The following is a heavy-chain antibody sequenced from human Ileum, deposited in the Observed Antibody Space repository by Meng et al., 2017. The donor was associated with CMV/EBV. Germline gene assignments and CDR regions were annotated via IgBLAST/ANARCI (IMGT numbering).Heavy chain of an antibody. CDR1: GFTFSSYG. Sequence: GESLKISCAASGFTFSSYGMHWVRQAPGKGLEWVAIISSDGRNQHYADSVKGRFAISRDNSKKTLYLQISSLRVEDTAVYYCAKGCTTFCYYIDFWGRGTLVTVSS. V-gene: IGHV3-33*06. CDR3: AKGCTTFCYYIDF. CDR2: ISSDGRNQ. J-gene: IGHJ4*02. D-gene: IGHD2/OR15-2a*01.